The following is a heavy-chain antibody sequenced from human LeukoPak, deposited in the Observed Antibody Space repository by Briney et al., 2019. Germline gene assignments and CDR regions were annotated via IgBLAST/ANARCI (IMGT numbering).Heavy chain of an antibody. CDR2: IIPIFGTA. Sequence: ASVKVSCKASGGTFSSYAISWVRQAPGQGLEWMGGIIPIFGTANYAQKFQGRVTITADKSTSTAYMELSSLRSEDTAVYYCARDALRGYSSGGSCYYGMDVWGKGTTVTVSS. CDR3: ARDALRGYSSGGSCYYGMDV. CDR1: GGTFSSYA. D-gene: IGHD2-15*01. J-gene: IGHJ6*04. V-gene: IGHV1-69*06.